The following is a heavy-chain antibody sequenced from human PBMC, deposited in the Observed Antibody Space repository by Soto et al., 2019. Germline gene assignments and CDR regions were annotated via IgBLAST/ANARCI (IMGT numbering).Heavy chain of an antibody. CDR2: ISWNSADI. Sequence: EVQLVESGGGLVQPGRSLRLSCAASGFTFHNYAMHWVRQAPGKGLEWVSGISWNSADIGYADSVKGRFTISRDNAKNSLYLQMTRPRAEDTALYDGSRGPLESGISAAGKWCQGTLVTVSS. CDR3: SRGPLESGISAAGK. D-gene: IGHD6-13*01. J-gene: IGHJ4*02. CDR1: GFTFHNYA. V-gene: IGHV3-9*01.